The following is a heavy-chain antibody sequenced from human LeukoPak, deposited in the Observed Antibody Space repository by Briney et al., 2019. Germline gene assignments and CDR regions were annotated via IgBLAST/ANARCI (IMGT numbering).Heavy chain of an antibody. CDR3: TTEDIVVVPAASYYYYYYGMDV. D-gene: IGHD2-2*01. Sequence: GGSLGLSCAASGFTFSNAWMSWVRQAPGKGLEWVGRIKSKTDGGTTDYAAPVKGRFTISRDDSKNTLYLQMNSLKTEDTAVYYCTTEDIVVVPAASYYYYYYGMDVWGQGTTVTVSS. V-gene: IGHV3-15*01. J-gene: IGHJ6*02. CDR2: IKSKTDGGTT. CDR1: GFTFSNAW.